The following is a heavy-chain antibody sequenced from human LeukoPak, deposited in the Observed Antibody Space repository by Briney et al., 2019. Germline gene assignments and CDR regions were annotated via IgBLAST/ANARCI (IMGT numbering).Heavy chain of an antibody. Sequence: KPGGSLRLSCAASGFTFNTYSMIWVRQAPGKGLEWVSYITSTSSYMYYADSVKGRFTISRDNAKNSLYLQMNSLRAEDTAVYYCASDESTGHVSLWGQGTLVIVSS. CDR3: ASDESTGHVSL. CDR2: ITSTSSYM. V-gene: IGHV3-21*01. J-gene: IGHJ4*02. D-gene: IGHD2-8*02. CDR1: GFTFNTYS.